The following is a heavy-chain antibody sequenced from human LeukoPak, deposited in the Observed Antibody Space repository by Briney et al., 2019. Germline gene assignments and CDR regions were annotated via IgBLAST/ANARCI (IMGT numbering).Heavy chain of an antibody. V-gene: IGHV4-38-2*02. CDR1: GYSISSGFY. CDR2: INHSGST. CDR3: ARQLISHFDY. D-gene: IGHD1-1*01. J-gene: IGHJ4*02. Sequence: SETLSLTCTVSGYSISSGFYWSWIRQPPGKGLEWIGEINHSGSTNYNPSLKSRVTISVDTSKNQFSLKLSSVTAADTAVYYCARQLISHFDYWGQGTLVTVSS.